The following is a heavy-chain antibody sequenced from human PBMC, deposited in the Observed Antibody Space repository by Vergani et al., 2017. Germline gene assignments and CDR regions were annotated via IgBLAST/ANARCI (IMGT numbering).Heavy chain of an antibody. CDR3: AKDKGANDRGSFDY. CDR1: GFTFGHYA. D-gene: IGHD3-10*02. V-gene: IGHV3-9*01. Sequence: EVQLVESGGDLVQPGRSLRLSCAASGFTFGHYAMHWVRQAPGKGLEWVSGISWNSDSIGYADSVKDRFTISRDNAKNSLHLQMNSLRTEDTALYYCAKDKGANDRGSFDYWGQGTLVTVSS. J-gene: IGHJ4*02. CDR2: ISWNSDSI.